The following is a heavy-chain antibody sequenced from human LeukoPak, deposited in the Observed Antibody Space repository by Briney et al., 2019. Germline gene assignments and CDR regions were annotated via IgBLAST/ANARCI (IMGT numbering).Heavy chain of an antibody. CDR3: AKDPETYSSRWFDS. CDR2: LSDNGGSP. D-gene: IGHD2-21*01. J-gene: IGHJ5*01. Sequence: GGSLRLSCAASGFTFSNYTMSWVRQAPGKGLEWVSSLSDNGGSPYYADSVKGRFTISRDNSKNTLYLHMNSLRVEDTAVYYCAKDPETYSSRWFDSWGQGTLVTVSS. V-gene: IGHV3-23*01. CDR1: GFTFSNYT.